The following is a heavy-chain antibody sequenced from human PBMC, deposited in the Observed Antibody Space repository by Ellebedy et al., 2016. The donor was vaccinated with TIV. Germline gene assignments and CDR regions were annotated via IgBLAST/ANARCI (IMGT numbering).Heavy chain of an antibody. J-gene: IGHJ4*02. CDR3: AKDPRRRYVVRGTSYYFDF. CDR2: IQYHGTDT. V-gene: IGHV3-30*02. Sequence: GESLKISCAASGFTFSNYGMHRVRLAPGKGPEWVSFIQYHGTDTYFADSVKGRFTISRDNSKNKLYLHMNSLRAVDTAVNYCAKDPRRRYVVRGTSYYFDFWGQGTLVTVSS. D-gene: IGHD1-14*01. CDR1: GFTFSNYG.